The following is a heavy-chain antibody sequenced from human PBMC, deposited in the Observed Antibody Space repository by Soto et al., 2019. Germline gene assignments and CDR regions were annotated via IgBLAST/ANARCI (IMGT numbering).Heavy chain of an antibody. D-gene: IGHD3-3*01. CDR3: ARPRGFGVIINFFDY. V-gene: IGHV3-30-3*01. J-gene: IGHJ4*02. CDR1: GFTFSSFA. CDR2: MSYDGSNK. Sequence: LRLSCAASGFTFSSFAMHWVRQAPGKGLEWVAVMSYDGSNKYYADSVKGRFTISRDNSKNTVYLQMNSLRAEDTAVYYCARPRGFGVIINFFDYWGQGTLVTVSS.